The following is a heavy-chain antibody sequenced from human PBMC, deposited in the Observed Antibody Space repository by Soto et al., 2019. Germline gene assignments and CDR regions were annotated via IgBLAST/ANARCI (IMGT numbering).Heavy chain of an antibody. CDR2: IKQDGSEE. D-gene: IGHD6-13*01. CDR3: ARIAASGRGWDV. Sequence: EVQLVESGGGLVQPGGSLRLSCVDSGFTFSSYWMSWVRQARVKGLEWVGNIKQDGSEENYVDSVKGRFTISRDNAKNSMYLHMNSLRAEDTAVYYCARIAASGRGWDVWGQGTTVVVSS. CDR1: GFTFSSYW. J-gene: IGHJ6*02. V-gene: IGHV3-7*01.